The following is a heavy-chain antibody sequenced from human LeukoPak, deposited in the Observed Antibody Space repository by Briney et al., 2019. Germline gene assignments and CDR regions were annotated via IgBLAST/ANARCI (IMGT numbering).Heavy chain of an antibody. CDR2: ISAYNGNT. Sequence: GASVKVSCKASGCTFTSYGISWVRQAPGQGLEWMGWISAYNGNTDYAQKLQGRVTMTTDTSTSTAYMELRSLRSDDTAVYYCARDRAGATRTFDIWGQGTMVTVSS. CDR1: GCTFTSYG. CDR3: ARDRAGATRTFDI. J-gene: IGHJ3*02. V-gene: IGHV1-18*01. D-gene: IGHD1-26*01.